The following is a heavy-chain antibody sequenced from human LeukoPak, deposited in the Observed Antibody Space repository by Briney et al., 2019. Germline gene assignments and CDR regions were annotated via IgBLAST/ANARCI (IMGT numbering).Heavy chain of an antibody. V-gene: IGHV3-48*03. J-gene: IGHJ4*02. CDR3: ARDKITGPTNFDS. CDR1: GFAVSSYE. D-gene: IGHD1-14*01. Sequence: GRSLRLSWAAAGFAVSSYEMNWVRQEPGKWREWGSYISSSGSTIYYADSAKGRFTISRDNARNFLYLQMNSLRVEDTAVYYCARDKITGPTNFDSWGQGTLVTVSS. CDR2: ISSSGSTI.